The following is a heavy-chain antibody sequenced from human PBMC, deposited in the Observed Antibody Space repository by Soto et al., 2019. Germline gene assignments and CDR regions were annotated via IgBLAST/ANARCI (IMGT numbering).Heavy chain of an antibody. V-gene: IGHV4-59*01. J-gene: IGHJ4*02. Sequence: SETLSLTCTVSGGSISSYYWSWIRQPPGKGLEWIGYIYDSGSTNYNPSLKSRVTISVDTSKNQFSLRLTSVTAADTAVYYCVRDMQLWRLDSWGQGTLVTVSS. CDR3: VRDMQLWRLDS. CDR2: IYDSGST. D-gene: IGHD2-21*01. CDR1: GGSISSYY.